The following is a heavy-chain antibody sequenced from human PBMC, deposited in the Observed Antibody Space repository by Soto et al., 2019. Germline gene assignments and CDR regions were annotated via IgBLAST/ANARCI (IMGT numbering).Heavy chain of an antibody. CDR1: GGSISSGSYY. Sequence: QLQLQESGPGLVKPSETLSLTCTVSGGSISSGSYYWGWTRQPPGEGLEFIGRMYYSGSTYYNPSLRSRVTISVDTSRNQLSLRLSSVTAADTTVYYCSRLTGYCSGGSCYSGSHFDYWGQGILVTVSS. V-gene: IGHV4-39*01. J-gene: IGHJ4*02. D-gene: IGHD2-15*01. CDR3: SRLTGYCSGGSCYSGSHFDY. CDR2: MYYSGST.